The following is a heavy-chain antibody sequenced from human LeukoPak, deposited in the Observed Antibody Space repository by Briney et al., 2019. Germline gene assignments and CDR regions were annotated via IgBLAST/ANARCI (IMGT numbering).Heavy chain of an antibody. J-gene: IGHJ6*03. V-gene: IGHV1-2*02. CDR1: GYTFTSYY. D-gene: IGHD3-10*01. CDR3: ARDLGSGSVTGYYYYYYMNV. Sequence: ASVKVSCKASGYTFTSYYMHWVRQAPGQGLEWMGWINPNSGGTNYAQKFQGRVTMTRDTSISTAYMELSRLRSDDTAVYYCARDLGSGSVTGYYYYYYMNVWGKGTTVTVSS. CDR2: INPNSGGT.